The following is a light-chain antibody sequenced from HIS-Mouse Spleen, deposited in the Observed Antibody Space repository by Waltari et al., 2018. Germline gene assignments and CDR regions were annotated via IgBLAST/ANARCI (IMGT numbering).Light chain of an antibody. CDR1: QGISSY. V-gene: IGKV1-8*01. CDR2: AAS. CDR3: QQYYSYPRT. J-gene: IGKJ1*01. Sequence: AIRMTQSPSSLSASTGDRVTITCRASQGISSYLAWYKQKPGKAPKHLIYAASTLQSGVPSRFSGSGSGTDFTLTISCLQSEDFATYYCQQYYSYPRTFGQGTKVEIK.